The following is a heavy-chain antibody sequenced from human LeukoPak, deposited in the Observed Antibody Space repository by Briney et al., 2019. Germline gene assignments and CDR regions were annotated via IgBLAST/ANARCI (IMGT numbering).Heavy chain of an antibody. CDR1: GGSISSYY. J-gene: IGHJ4*02. CDR3: ARLSVAAFDY. Sequence: SETLSLTCTVSGGSISSYYWSWIRQPPGKGLEWIGYIYYSGSTNYNPSLKSRVTISVDTSKNQFSLKLSSVTAADTAVYYCARLSVAAFDYWGQGTLVTVPS. CDR2: IYYSGST. D-gene: IGHD6-19*01. V-gene: IGHV4-59*08.